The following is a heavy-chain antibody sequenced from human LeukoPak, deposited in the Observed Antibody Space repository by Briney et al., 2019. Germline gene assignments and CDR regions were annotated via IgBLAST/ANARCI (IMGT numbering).Heavy chain of an antibody. Sequence: PGGSLRLSCAVSGFTFRNYWMNWVRQAPGKGLEWVSYISSSISTIYYAGSVKGRFTISRDNAKNSLSLQMNSLRDEDTAVYYCARTWDLSRGYYGMDVWGQGTTVTVSS. CDR2: ISSSISTI. CDR1: GFTFRNYW. CDR3: ARTWDLSRGYYGMDV. D-gene: IGHD5/OR15-5a*01. V-gene: IGHV3-48*02. J-gene: IGHJ6*02.